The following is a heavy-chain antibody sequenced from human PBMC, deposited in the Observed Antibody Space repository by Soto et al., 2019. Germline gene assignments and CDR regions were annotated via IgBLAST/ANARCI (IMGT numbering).Heavy chain of an antibody. J-gene: IGHJ6*02. CDR2: IDPSDSYT. Sequence: RGESLKISCKGSGYSFTSYWISWVRQMPGKGLEWMGRIDPSDSYTNYSPSFQGHVTISADKSISTAYLQWSSLKASDTAMYYCARPGGTGTKVYEYYYGMDVWGQGTTVTVSS. V-gene: IGHV5-10-1*01. D-gene: IGHD1-1*01. CDR3: ARPGGTGTKVYEYYYGMDV. CDR1: GYSFTSYW.